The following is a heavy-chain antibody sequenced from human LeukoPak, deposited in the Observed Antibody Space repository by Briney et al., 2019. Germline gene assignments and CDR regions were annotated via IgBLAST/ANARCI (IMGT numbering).Heavy chain of an antibody. D-gene: IGHD3-22*01. V-gene: IGHV3-7*01. Sequence: PGGSLRLSCAASGFTFSSYWMSWVRQAPGKGLEWVANIKQDGSEKYYVDSVKGRFTISRDNAKNSLYLQMNSLRAEDTAVYYCAKDREVVVITSFDYWGQGTLVTVSS. CDR1: GFTFSSYW. J-gene: IGHJ4*02. CDR2: IKQDGSEK. CDR3: AKDREVVVITSFDY.